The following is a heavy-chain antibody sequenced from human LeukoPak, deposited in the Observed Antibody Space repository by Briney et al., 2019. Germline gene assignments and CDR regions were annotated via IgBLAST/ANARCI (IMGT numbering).Heavy chain of an antibody. D-gene: IGHD3-16*01. CDR1: GGSISSSSYY. CDR3: ARRVWDHPFDY. J-gene: IGHJ4*02. Sequence: SETLSLTCTVSGGSISSSSYYWGWLRQPPGKGLEWIGSIYYSGSTYYNPSLKSRVTISVDTSKNQFSLKLSSVTAADTAVYYCARRVWDHPFDYWGQGTLVTVSS. CDR2: IYYSGST. V-gene: IGHV4-39*01.